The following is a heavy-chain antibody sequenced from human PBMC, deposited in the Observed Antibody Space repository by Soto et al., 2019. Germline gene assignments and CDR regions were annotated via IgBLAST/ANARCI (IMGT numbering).Heavy chain of an antibody. CDR2: ISYDGSNK. J-gene: IGHJ4*02. D-gene: IGHD2-2*01. Sequence: GGSLRLSCAASGFTFSSYGMHWVRQAPGKGLEWVAVISYDGSNKYYADSVKGRFTISRDNSKNTLYLQMNSLRAEDTAVYYCAKGTRDGRQPEDYWGQGTLVTVSS. V-gene: IGHV3-30*18. CDR1: GFTFSSYG. CDR3: AKGTRDGRQPEDY.